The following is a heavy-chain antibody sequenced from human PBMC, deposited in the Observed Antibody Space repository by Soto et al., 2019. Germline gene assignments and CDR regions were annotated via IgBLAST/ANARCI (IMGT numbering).Heavy chain of an antibody. J-gene: IGHJ3*02. V-gene: IGHV5-10-1*01. Sequence: SLQISYSGSGCSFTSYWISWVRKITGKGLEWMGRIDLSDSYTNYSPSFQGHVTISADKSISTAYLQWSSLKASDTAMYYCARHRDYSTYFDAFDIWGQGTMVTVSS. CDR2: IDLSDSYT. CDR3: ARHRDYSTYFDAFDI. D-gene: IGHD4-4*01. CDR1: GCSFTSYW.